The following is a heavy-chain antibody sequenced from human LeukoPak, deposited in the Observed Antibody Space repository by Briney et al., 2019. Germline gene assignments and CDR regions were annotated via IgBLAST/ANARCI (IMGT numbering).Heavy chain of an antibody. CDR1: GFTFSSYW. Sequence: GGSLRLSCAASGFTFSSYWMSWVRQPPGKGLEWVANIKEDGSEKYHVDSVKGRFTISRDSAKNSLYLQMDSLRAEDTAMYYCARQSVGRSTTFDYWGQGTLVTVSS. CDR2: IKEDGSEK. V-gene: IGHV3-7*04. J-gene: IGHJ4*02. CDR3: ARQSVGRSTTFDY. D-gene: IGHD1-1*01.